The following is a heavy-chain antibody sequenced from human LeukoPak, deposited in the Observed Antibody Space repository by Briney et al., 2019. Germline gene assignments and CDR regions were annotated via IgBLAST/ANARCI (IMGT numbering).Heavy chain of an antibody. J-gene: IGHJ3*02. D-gene: IGHD2-15*01. CDR3: ARGPRDIVVVVAATLAFDI. CDR1: GYTFTGYY. Sequence: ASVKVSCKASGYTFTGYYMHWVRQAPGQGLEWMGWINPNSGGTNYAQKFQGWVTMTRDTSISTAYMELSRLRSDDTAVYYCARGPRDIVVVVAATLAFDIWGQGTMVTVSS. V-gene: IGHV1-2*04. CDR2: INPNSGGT.